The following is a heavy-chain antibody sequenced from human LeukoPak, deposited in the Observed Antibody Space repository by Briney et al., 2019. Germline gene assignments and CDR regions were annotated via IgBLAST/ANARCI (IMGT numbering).Heavy chain of an antibody. CDR2: VYSSGSI. CDR1: GHSINSYY. Sequence: SETLSLTCSVSGHSINSYYWSWVRQPAAKGLEWVGRVYSSGSINYNPSLKSRVIMSVDTSKNHCSLKLSSMTAADTAVYYCARGGSSWNNWFDPWGQGTLVTVSS. V-gene: IGHV4-4*07. CDR3: ARGGSSWNNWFDP. D-gene: IGHD6-13*01. J-gene: IGHJ5*02.